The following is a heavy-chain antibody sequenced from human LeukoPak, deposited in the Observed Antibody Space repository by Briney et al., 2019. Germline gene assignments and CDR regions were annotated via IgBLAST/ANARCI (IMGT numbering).Heavy chain of an antibody. J-gene: IGHJ4*02. CDR2: IWHDGSNK. CDR1: GFTFSSYG. V-gene: IGHV3-33*01. Sequence: GGSLRLSRAASGFTFSSYGMHWVRQAPGKGLEWVAVIWHDGSNKYYADSVKGRFTISRDNSKNTLYLQMNSLRAEDTAVYYCAREEYSSSWLFDYWGQGTLVTVSS. D-gene: IGHD6-13*01. CDR3: AREEYSSSWLFDY.